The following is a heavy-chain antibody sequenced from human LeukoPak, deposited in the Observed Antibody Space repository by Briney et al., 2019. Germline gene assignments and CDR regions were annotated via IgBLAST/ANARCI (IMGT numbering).Heavy chain of an antibody. Sequence: PSQTLSLTCTVSGGSISSGGYYWSWIRQHPGKGLEWIVYIYYSGSTYYNPSLKSRVTISVNTSKNHFSLKLSSVTAADTGVHYCARGQAGIVVVTATDAFDIWGQGTMVTVSS. CDR3: ARGQAGIVVVTATDAFDI. CDR1: GGSISSGGYY. V-gene: IGHV4-31*03. J-gene: IGHJ3*02. CDR2: IYYSGST. D-gene: IGHD2-21*02.